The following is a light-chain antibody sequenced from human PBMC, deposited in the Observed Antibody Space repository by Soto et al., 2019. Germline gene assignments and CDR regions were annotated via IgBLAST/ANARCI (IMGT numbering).Light chain of an antibody. CDR1: QSISSY. Sequence: DIQMTQSPSSLSASVGDRVTITCRASQSISSYLNWYQQKPGKAPKLLIYAASSLQSGVPSRFSGSGSGTDFTLTISSLQPEDFATYYCQQANSFPPVFGPGTKVDIK. CDR3: QQANSFPPV. CDR2: AAS. V-gene: IGKV1-39*01. J-gene: IGKJ3*01.